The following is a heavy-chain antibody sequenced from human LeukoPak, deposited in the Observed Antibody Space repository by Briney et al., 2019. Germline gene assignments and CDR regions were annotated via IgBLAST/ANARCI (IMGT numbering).Heavy chain of an antibody. V-gene: IGHV4-34*01. CDR1: GASFSGYY. J-gene: IGHJ5*02. CDR3: ARHYYYGSGSYHWFDP. CDR2: INHSGST. D-gene: IGHD3-10*01. Sequence: SETLSLTCAVYGASFSGYYWSWIRQPPGKGLEWIGEINHSGSTNYNPSLKSRVTISVDTSKNQFSPKLSSVTAADTAVFYCARHYYYGSGSYHWFDPWGQGTLVTVSS.